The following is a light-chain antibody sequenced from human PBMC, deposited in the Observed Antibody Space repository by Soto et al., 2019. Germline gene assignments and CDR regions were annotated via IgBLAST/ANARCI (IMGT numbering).Light chain of an antibody. J-gene: IGKJ1*01. CDR3: QQSYNITPAT. Sequence: DIQMTQSPSSLSASVGDRVTITCRASQSISIYLNRYQQKPGKAPQVLIYSASSLKSVVTPRFSSRGSGTNFTITISSLQPADFATYFCQQSYNITPATFGQGTKVEIK. V-gene: IGKV1-39*01. CDR2: SAS. CDR1: QSISIY.